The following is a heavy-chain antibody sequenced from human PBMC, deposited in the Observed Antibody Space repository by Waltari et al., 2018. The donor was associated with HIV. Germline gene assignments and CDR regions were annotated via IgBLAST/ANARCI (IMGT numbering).Heavy chain of an antibody. CDR3: AKAVMETAVSSPVDC. Sequence: EVQLVESGGGLVQPGGSLRLSCTASGFTFNNFAMSWVRQAPGKALEWVSVISGSGGTTYYADSVKCRFTVSRDNFKNTVYLQMNSLRAGDTAIYYCAKAVMETAVSSPVDCWGQGALVTVSS. V-gene: IGHV3-23*04. CDR2: ISGSGGTT. CDR1: GFTFNNFA. J-gene: IGHJ4*02. D-gene: IGHD5-18*01.